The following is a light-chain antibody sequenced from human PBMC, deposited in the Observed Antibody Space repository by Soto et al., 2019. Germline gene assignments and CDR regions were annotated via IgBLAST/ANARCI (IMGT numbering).Light chain of an antibody. CDR3: QQRSNSWT. Sequence: EIVLTQSPATLSLSPGERATLSCRASQSVRSSLAWYQQKPGQAPRLLIYDASNRATGIPARFSGSGSETDFTLTICSLEPEDFAVYYCQQRSNSWTFGQGTKVEIK. J-gene: IGKJ1*01. CDR2: DAS. V-gene: IGKV3-11*01. CDR1: QSVRSS.